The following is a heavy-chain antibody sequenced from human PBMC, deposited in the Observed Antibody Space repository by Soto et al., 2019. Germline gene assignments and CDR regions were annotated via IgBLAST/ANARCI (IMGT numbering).Heavy chain of an antibody. CDR2: ISGSGGST. J-gene: IGHJ4*02. Sequence: EVQLLESGGGLVQPGGSLRLSCAASGFTFSSYAMSWVRRAPGKGLEWVSAISGSGGSTYYADSVKGRFTISRDNSKNTLYLQMNSLRAEDTAVYYCAKDEVEWFGELPDYWGQGTLVTVSS. D-gene: IGHD3-10*01. CDR3: AKDEVEWFGELPDY. V-gene: IGHV3-23*01. CDR1: GFTFSSYA.